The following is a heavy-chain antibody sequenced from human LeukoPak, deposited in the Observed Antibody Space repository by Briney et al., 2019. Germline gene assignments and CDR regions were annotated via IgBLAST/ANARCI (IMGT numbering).Heavy chain of an antibody. CDR3: ASCRRQLEFDY. V-gene: IGHV3-11*01. CDR2: ISSSGSTT. J-gene: IGHJ4*02. Sequence: PGGSLRLSCAASGFTFSDYYMSWIRQAPGKGLEWVSYISSSGSTTYYADSVKGRFTISRDNAKNSLYLQMNSLRAEDTAVYYCASCRRQLEFDYWGQGTLVTVSS. CDR1: GFTFSDYY. D-gene: IGHD6-13*01.